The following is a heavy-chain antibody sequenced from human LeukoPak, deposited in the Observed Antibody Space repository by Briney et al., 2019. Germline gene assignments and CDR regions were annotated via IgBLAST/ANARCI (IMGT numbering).Heavy chain of an antibody. D-gene: IGHD6-6*01. CDR1: GFSFSGHW. V-gene: IGHV3-74*01. J-gene: IGHJ4*02. CDR2: ISPTGSTT. Sequence: GGSLRLSCIASGFSFSGHWMHWARQLPRKGRVWVSRISPTGSTTSYADSVKGRFTISRDNAKNTLYLQVNNLRAEDTAVYYCARGPNSNWSGLDFWGQGTLLTVSS. CDR3: ARGPNSNWSGLDF.